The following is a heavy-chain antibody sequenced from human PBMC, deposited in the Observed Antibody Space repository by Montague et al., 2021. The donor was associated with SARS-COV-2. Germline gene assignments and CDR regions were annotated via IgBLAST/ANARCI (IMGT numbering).Heavy chain of an antibody. Sequence: SETLSLTCTVSGGSISSSSYYWGWIRQPPGKGLEWIGSIYYSGSTYYXPSLKCRVTISVDTSKNQFSLKLSSVTAADTAVYYCARQVGTMIVVVIIKLRYYFDYWGQGTLVTVSS. CDR2: IYYSGST. CDR3: ARQVGTMIVVVIIKLRYYFDY. CDR1: GGSISSSSYY. J-gene: IGHJ4*02. D-gene: IGHD3-22*01. V-gene: IGHV4-39*01.